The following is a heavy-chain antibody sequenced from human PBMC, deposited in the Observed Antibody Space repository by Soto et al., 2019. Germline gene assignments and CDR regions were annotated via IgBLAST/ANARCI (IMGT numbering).Heavy chain of an antibody. CDR3: AREPPRATAGLNYFDP. CDR1: GYTFINFG. CDR2: ISPFNGHT. D-gene: IGHD6-13*01. J-gene: IGHJ5*02. Sequence: QVQLVQSGTEVKKPGASVNVSCKTSGYTFINFGIGWVRQAPGQGLEWMGWISPFNGHTHYAQKFTSRVSLTTDTSTSTAFLELRSLTYDDTAVYYCAREPPRATAGLNYFDPWAQGPLVTVSS. V-gene: IGHV1-18*01.